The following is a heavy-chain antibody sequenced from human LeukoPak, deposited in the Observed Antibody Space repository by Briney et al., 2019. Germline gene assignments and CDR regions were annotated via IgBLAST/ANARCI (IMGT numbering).Heavy chain of an antibody. V-gene: IGHV3-53*01. Sequence: GGSLRLSCAASGFTFSSYAMSWVRQAPGKGLEWVSVIYSGGSTYYADSVKGRFTISRDNSKNTLYLQMNSLRAEDTTVYYCARERNYYDSSGYYSTYWGQGTLVTVSS. CDR3: ARERNYYDSSGYYSTY. J-gene: IGHJ4*02. D-gene: IGHD3-22*01. CDR2: IYSGGST. CDR1: GFTFSSYA.